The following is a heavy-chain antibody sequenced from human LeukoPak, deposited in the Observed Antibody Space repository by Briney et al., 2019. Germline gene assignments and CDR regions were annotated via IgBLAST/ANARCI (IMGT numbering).Heavy chain of an antibody. V-gene: IGHV3-23*01. Sequence: GGSLRLSCAASRFIFSSYAMSWVRHVPGKGLEWVSVISGSGGSTNYADSAKGRFTISRDNSKNTLYLEMNSLRVDDTAVYYCAKVSTRIAAPYYFDYWGQGTLVSVSS. J-gene: IGHJ4*02. D-gene: IGHD6-6*01. CDR3: AKVSTRIAAPYYFDY. CDR1: RFIFSSYA. CDR2: ISGSGGST.